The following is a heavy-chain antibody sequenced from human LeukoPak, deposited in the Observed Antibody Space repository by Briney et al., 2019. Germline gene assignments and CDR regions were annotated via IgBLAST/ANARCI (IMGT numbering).Heavy chain of an antibody. CDR2: IIPIFGTA. CDR1: GGTFSSNA. J-gene: IGHJ4*02. D-gene: IGHD3-9*01. CDR3: ARDSNILTGEGFFDY. V-gene: IGHV1-69*05. Sequence: SVKVSCKASGGTFSSNAISWVRQAPGQGLEWMGGIIPIFGTANYAQKFQGRVTITTDESTSTAYMELSSLRSEDTAVYYCARDSNILTGEGFFDYWGQGTLVTVSS.